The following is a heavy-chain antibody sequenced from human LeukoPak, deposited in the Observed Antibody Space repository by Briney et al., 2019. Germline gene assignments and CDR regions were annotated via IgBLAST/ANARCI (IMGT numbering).Heavy chain of an antibody. D-gene: IGHD2-8*01. Sequence: SSETLSLTCAVYGRSFSGYYWSWIRQPPGKGLEWIGEINHSGSTNYNPSLKSRVTISVDTSKNQFSLKLSSVTAADTAVYYCARVYYAFDIWGQGTMVTVSS. V-gene: IGHV4-34*01. CDR1: GRSFSGYY. CDR2: INHSGST. CDR3: ARVYYAFDI. J-gene: IGHJ3*02.